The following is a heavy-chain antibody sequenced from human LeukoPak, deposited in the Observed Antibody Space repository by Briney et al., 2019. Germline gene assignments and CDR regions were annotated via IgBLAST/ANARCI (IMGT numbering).Heavy chain of an antibody. CDR3: ARELRSSGWEPQTVFDY. CDR2: ISYDGSNK. CDR1: GSTFSSYA. J-gene: IGHJ4*02. V-gene: IGHV3-30*04. Sequence: PGGSLRLSCAASGSTFSSYAMHWVRQAPGKGLEWVAVISYDGSNKYYADSVKGRFTISRDNSKNTLYLQMNSLRAEDTAVYYCARELRSSGWEPQTVFDYWGQGTLVTVSS. D-gene: IGHD6-19*01.